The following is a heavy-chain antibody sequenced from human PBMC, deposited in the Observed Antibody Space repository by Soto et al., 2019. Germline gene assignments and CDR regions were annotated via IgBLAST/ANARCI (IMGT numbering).Heavy chain of an antibody. CDR3: AKSSRDGVVIINWFDP. Sequence: GESLKISCAASGVTFSSYAMSWVRQAPGKGLEWVSAISGSGGSTYYADSVKGRFTISRDNSKNTVYLQMNSMRAEDTAVYYCAKSSRDGVVIINWFDPWGQGTLVTVSS. V-gene: IGHV3-23*01. D-gene: IGHD3-3*01. J-gene: IGHJ5*02. CDR1: GVTFSSYA. CDR2: ISGSGGST.